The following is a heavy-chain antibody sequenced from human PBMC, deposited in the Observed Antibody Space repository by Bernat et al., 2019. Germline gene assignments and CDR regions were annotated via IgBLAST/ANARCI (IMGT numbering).Heavy chain of an antibody. Sequence: EVQLVESGGGLVQPGRSLRLSCTASGFTFGDYAMSWVRQAPGKGLEWVGFIRSKAYGGTTEYAASVKGRLTISRDDSKSIAYLQMNSLKTEDTAVYYCTRDPYYDFWSGYSDYYYYYYMDVWGKGTTVTVSS. CDR2: IRSKAYGGTT. J-gene: IGHJ6*03. V-gene: IGHV3-49*04. D-gene: IGHD3-3*01. CDR3: TRDPYYDFWSGYSDYYYYYYMDV. CDR1: GFTFGDYA.